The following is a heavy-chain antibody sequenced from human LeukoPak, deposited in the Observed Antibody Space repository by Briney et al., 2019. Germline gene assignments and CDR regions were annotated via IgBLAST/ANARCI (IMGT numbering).Heavy chain of an antibody. CDR3: ALVGAADQAFDI. CDR1: GYTFTSYA. J-gene: IGHJ3*02. Sequence: ASVKVSCKASGYTFTSYAMNWVRQAPGQGLEWMGRINPNSGGTNYAQKFQGRVTMTRDTSISTAYMELSRLRSDDTAVYYCALVGAADQAFDIWGQGTMVTVSS. CDR2: INPNSGGT. V-gene: IGHV1-2*06. D-gene: IGHD2-15*01.